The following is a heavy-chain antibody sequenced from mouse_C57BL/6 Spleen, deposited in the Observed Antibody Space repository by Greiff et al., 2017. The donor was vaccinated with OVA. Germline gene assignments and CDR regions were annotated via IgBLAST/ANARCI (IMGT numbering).Heavy chain of an antibody. V-gene: IGHV1-80*01. CDR3: ARVWDYFDY. CDR1: VYSFSSYW. J-gene: IGHJ2*01. CDR2: IYPGDGDT. D-gene: IGHD4-1*01. Sequence: VKLQQSGAELVKPGASVKLHRTPSVYSFSSYWMNWVKQRPGKGLEWIGQIYPGDGDTNYNGKFKGKATLTADKSSSTAYMQLSSLTSEDSAVYFCARVWDYFDYWGQGTTLTVSS.